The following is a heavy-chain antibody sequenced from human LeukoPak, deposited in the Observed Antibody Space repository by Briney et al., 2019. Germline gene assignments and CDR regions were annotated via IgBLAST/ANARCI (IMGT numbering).Heavy chain of an antibody. CDR2: IIPIFGTA. D-gene: IGHD4-17*01. Sequence: SVKVSCKASGGTFSSYAISWVRQAPGQGLEWMGRIIPIFGTANYAQKFQGRVTVTTDESTSTAYMELSSLRSEDTAVYYCARENGDYASTYYSNWFDPWGQGTLVTVSS. J-gene: IGHJ5*02. V-gene: IGHV1-69*05. CDR3: ARENGDYASTYYSNWFDP. CDR1: GGTFSSYA.